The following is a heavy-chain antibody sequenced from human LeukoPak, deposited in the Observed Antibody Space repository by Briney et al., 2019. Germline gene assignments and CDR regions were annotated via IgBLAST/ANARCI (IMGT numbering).Heavy chain of an antibody. D-gene: IGHD3-22*01. J-gene: IGHJ3*02. CDR2: IIPIYGRA. Sequence: ASVKVSCKASGGTFGSYDFTFTSYAISWVRQAPGQGLEWMGGIIPIYGRANYPQKFQGRVTITADESTRTVTMQLSSLRSEDTAMYYCAGFFYDNSNDAFDIWGQGTVVTVS. CDR1: GGTFGSYDFTFTSYA. CDR3: AGFFYDNSNDAFDI. V-gene: IGHV1-69*13.